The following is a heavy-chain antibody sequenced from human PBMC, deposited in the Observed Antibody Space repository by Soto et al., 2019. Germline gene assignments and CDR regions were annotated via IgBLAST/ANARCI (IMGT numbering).Heavy chain of an antibody. J-gene: IGHJ6*02. CDR3: ARGRYYYDTHQGDYYYGMDV. V-gene: IGHV4-31*03. CDR2: IYYSGST. CDR1: GGSISSGGYY. Sequence: SETLSLTCTVSGGSISSGGYYWSWIRQHPGKGLEWIGYIYYSGSTYYNPSLKSRVTISVDTSKNQFSLKLSSVTAADTAVYYCARGRYYYDTHQGDYYYGMDVWGQGTTVTVSS. D-gene: IGHD3-22*01.